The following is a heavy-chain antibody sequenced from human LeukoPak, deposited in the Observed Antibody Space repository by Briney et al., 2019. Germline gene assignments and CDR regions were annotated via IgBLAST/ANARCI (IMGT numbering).Heavy chain of an antibody. CDR3: AREGPDYGDFDY. D-gene: IGHD4-17*01. CDR2: ISYDGSNK. CDR1: GFTFSSYG. J-gene: IGHJ4*02. V-gene: IGHV3-30*03. Sequence: GRSLRLSCAASGFTFSSYGMHWVRQAPGKGLEWVAVISYDGSNKYYADSVKGRFTISRDNSKNTLYLQMNSLRAEDTAVYYCAREGPDYGDFDYWGQGTLVTVSS.